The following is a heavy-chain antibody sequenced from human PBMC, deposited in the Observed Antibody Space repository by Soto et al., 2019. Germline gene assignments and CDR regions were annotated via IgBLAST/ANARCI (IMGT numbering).Heavy chain of an antibody. Sequence: GGSLRLSCAASGFTFSSYSMNWVRQAPGKGLEWVSSISSSSSYIYYADSVKGRFTISRDNAKNSLYLQMNSLRAEDTAVYYCATYSSGWEGDAYYFDYWGQGTLVTVSS. V-gene: IGHV3-21*01. CDR3: ATYSSGWEGDAYYFDY. CDR2: ISSSSSYI. D-gene: IGHD6-19*01. J-gene: IGHJ4*02. CDR1: GFTFSSYS.